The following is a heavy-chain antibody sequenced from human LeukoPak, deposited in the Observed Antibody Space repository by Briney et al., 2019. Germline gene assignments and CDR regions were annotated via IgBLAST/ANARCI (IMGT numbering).Heavy chain of an antibody. CDR2: IYYSGST. Sequence: PSETLSLTCTVSGGCISSSSYYWGWIRQPPGKGMEWIGSIYYSGSTYYNPSLKSRVTISVDTSKNQFSLKLSSVTAADTAVYYCAREAAAAGTGQGWARYFDIWGQGTMVTVSS. V-gene: IGHV4-39*07. CDR1: GGCISSSSYY. J-gene: IGHJ3*02. D-gene: IGHD6-13*01. CDR3: AREAAAAGTGQGWARYFDI.